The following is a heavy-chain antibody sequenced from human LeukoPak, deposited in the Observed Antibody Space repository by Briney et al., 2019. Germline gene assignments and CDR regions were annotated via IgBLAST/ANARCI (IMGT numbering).Heavy chain of an antibody. V-gene: IGHV3-11*01. J-gene: IGHJ4*02. CDR2: ISSSGSPI. CDR1: GFTFSDYY. D-gene: IGHD3-22*01. Sequence: GGSLRLSCAASGFTFSDYYMSWIRQAPGKGLEWVSYISSSGSPISYADSVEGRFTISRDNAKNSLYLQMNSLRAEDTAVYYCARDGLTYYYDSSGYPRVWGQGTLVTVSS. CDR3: ARDGLTYYYDSSGYPRV.